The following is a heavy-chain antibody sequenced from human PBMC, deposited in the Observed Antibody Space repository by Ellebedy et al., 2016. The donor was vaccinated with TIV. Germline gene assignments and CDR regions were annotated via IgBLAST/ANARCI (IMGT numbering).Heavy chain of an antibody. Sequence: PGGSLRLSCAASGFTFTNFAMTWVRQAPGKGLEWVSAITAGGNTHYADSVKGRFTISRDNSKNTLFLQMNSLRAEDTAVYYCAKDGRGTNPGHLDYWGQGTLVTVSS. V-gene: IGHV3-23*01. D-gene: IGHD2-8*01. CDR2: ITAGGNT. CDR3: AKDGRGTNPGHLDY. CDR1: GFTFTNFA. J-gene: IGHJ4*02.